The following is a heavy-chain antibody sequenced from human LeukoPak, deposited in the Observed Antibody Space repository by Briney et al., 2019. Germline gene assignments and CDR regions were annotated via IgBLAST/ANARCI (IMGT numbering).Heavy chain of an antibody. V-gene: IGHV4-38-2*02. D-gene: IGHD4-23*01. J-gene: IGHJ4*02. CDR2: IYHSGST. CDR3: ARAVGTSRNFFDY. CDR1: GYSISSGFY. Sequence: SETLSLTCTVSGYSISSGFYWGWIRQPPGKGLECIGSIYHSGSTYYNPSLKSRVTISVDTSKNQFSLNLNSVTAADTAMYYCARAVGTSRNFFDYWGQGTLVTVSS.